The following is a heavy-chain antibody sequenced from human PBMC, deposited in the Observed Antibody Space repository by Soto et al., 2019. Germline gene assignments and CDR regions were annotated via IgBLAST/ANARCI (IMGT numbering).Heavy chain of an antibody. CDR3: ARRGRGSDYDY. CDR1: GFTFSSYA. CDR2: ISGSGGST. Sequence: EVQLLESGGGLVQPGGSLRLSCAASGFTFSSYAMRWVRQAPVKGLEWVSAISGSGGSTYYADSVKGRFTISRDNSKTRLDRQRNRVRADATAVSYCARRGRGSDYDYGGQGTRVTVSS. J-gene: IGHJ4*02. D-gene: IGHD1-26*01. V-gene: IGHV3-23*01.